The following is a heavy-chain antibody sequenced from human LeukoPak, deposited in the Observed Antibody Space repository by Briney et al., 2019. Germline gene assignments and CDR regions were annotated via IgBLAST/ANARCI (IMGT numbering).Heavy chain of an antibody. CDR1: GYSFSSNW. CDR3: ARLGASDI. Sequence: GESLKISCKSSGYSFSSNWIGWVRQMPGKGLEWMGIIYPSDSDTRYSPSFQGQVAISVDKSISTAYLQWSSLKASDTAMYYCARLGASDIWGQGTMVTVSS. J-gene: IGHJ3*02. V-gene: IGHV5-51*01. CDR2: IYPSDSDT.